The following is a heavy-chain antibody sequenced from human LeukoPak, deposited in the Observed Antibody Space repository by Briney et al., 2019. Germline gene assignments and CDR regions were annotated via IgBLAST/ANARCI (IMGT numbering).Heavy chain of an antibody. J-gene: IGHJ4*02. D-gene: IGHD3-10*01. CDR2: IWYDGSNK. V-gene: IGHV3-33*08. CDR3: AGNYGPYYFDY. Sequence: GGSLRLSCAASGFTFSSYAMSWVRQAPGEGLEWVAVIWYDGSNKYYADSVKGRFTISRDNSKNTLYLQMNSLRDEDTAVYYCAGNYGPYYFDYWGQGTLVSASS. CDR1: GFTFSSYA.